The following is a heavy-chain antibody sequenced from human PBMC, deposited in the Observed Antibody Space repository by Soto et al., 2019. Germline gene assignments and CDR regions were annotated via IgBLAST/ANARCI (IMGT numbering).Heavy chain of an antibody. Sequence: QVQLQESGPGLVKPSETLSLTCTVSGGSISSYYWSWIRQPPGKGLEWIGYIYYSGSTNYNPSLKSRVTISVDTSKNQSSLKLSSVTAADTAVYYCARLPSISHSYYFDYWGQGTLVTVSS. D-gene: IGHD3-3*01. V-gene: IGHV4-59*01. CDR3: ARLPSISHSYYFDY. CDR2: IYYSGST. CDR1: GGSISSYY. J-gene: IGHJ4*02.